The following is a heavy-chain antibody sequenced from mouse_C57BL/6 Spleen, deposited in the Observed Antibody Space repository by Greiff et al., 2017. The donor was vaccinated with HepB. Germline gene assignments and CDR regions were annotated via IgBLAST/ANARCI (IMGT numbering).Heavy chain of an antibody. J-gene: IGHJ3*01. CDR3: ARKELSYYGSGAWFAY. CDR1: GYTFTSYW. Sequence: QVQLQQPGAELVMPGASVKLSCKASGYTFTSYWMHWVKQRPGQGLEWIGEIDPSDSYTNYNQKFKGKSTLTVDTSASTAYMQLSSLTSEDSAVYYCARKELSYYGSGAWFAYWGQGTLVTVSA. V-gene: IGHV1-69*01. CDR2: IDPSDSYT. D-gene: IGHD1-1*01.